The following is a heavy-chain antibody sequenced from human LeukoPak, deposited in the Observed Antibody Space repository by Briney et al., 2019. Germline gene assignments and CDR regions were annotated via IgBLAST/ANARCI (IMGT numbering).Heavy chain of an antibody. J-gene: IGHJ4*02. V-gene: IGHV1-2*02. CDR2: MHSGNGNT. CDR1: GYRFISHY. Sequence: ASVKVSCKASGYRFISHYIHWVRQAPGQGPEWLGWMHSGNGNTRYPEKFEGRVTMTRDTSSNTAYMDLTSLRSDDTAVYYCAREGSYCVGGDCYSFDFWGQGTLVTVSS. CDR3: AREGSYCVGGDCYSFDF. D-gene: IGHD2-21*02.